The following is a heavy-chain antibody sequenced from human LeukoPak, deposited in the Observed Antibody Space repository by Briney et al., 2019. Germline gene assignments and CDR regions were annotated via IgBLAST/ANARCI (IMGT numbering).Heavy chain of an antibody. V-gene: IGHV3-74*01. D-gene: IGHD4-23*01. CDR3: ARGRPHGNDY. Sequence: GGSLRLSCAASGFTFSSYWMNWVRQAPGKGLVWVSRIASDGSNTTYADSVKGRFSISRDNAKNTLYLQMNSLRVEDTAVYYCARGRPHGNDYWGQGTLVTVSS. CDR2: IASDGSNT. CDR1: GFTFSSYW. J-gene: IGHJ4*02.